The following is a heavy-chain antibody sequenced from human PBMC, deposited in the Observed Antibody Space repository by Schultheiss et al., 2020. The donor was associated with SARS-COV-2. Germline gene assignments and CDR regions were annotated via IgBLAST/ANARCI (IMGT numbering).Heavy chain of an antibody. J-gene: IGHJ4*02. V-gene: IGHV4-31*03. D-gene: IGHD6-13*01. CDR1: GGSISSGTYY. CDR2: IYYSGNT. CDR3: ARNIAAAALDY. Sequence: SQTLSLTCTVSGGSISSGTYYWTWIRQHPGKGLEWIGHIYYSGNTNYNPSLKSRVSISVDTSKNQFSLRLTSLTAADTALYYCARNIAAAALDYWGQGTLVTVSS.